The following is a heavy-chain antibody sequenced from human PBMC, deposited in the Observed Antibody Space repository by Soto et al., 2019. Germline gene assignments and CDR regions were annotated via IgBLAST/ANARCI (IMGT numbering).Heavy chain of an antibody. J-gene: IGHJ4*02. CDR3: AREDYYDSSGYYYPYFDY. Sequence: GGSLRLSCAASGFTFSSYAMSWVRQAPGKGLEWVSAISGSGGSTYYADSVKGRFTISRDNSKNTLYLQMNSLRAEDTAVYYCAREDYYDSSGYYYPYFDYWGQGTLVTVSS. CDR2: ISGSGGST. CDR1: GFTFSSYA. V-gene: IGHV3-23*01. D-gene: IGHD3-22*01.